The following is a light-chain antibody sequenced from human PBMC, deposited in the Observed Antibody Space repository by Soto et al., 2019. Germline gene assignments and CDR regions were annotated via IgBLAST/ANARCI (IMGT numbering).Light chain of an antibody. CDR2: YDS. V-gene: IGLV3-21*04. CDR3: QVWDSSSDHPV. Sequence: SYELTQPPSGSVAPGKTARSPCGGNNIGSKSVHWYQQKPGQAPVLVIYYDSDRPAGIPERFSGSNSGNTATLTISRVEAGDETDYYCQVWDSSSDHPVFGGGTKLTVL. J-gene: IGLJ2*01. CDR1: NIGSKS.